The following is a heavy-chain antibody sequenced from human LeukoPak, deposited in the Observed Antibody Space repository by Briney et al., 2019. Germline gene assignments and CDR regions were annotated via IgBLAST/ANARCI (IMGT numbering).Heavy chain of an antibody. V-gene: IGHV4-4*02. CDR2: IYHSGST. J-gene: IGHJ4*02. D-gene: IGHD2-2*01. CDR3: ARDSWGYCSSTRCYGSFDY. Sequence: GSLRLSCAASGFTFSNYWMSWVRQAPGKGLEWIGSIYHSGSTYYNPSLKSRVTISVDTSKNQFSLKLSSVTAADTAVYYCARDSWGYCSSTRCYGSFDYWGQGTLVTVSS. CDR1: GFTFSNYW.